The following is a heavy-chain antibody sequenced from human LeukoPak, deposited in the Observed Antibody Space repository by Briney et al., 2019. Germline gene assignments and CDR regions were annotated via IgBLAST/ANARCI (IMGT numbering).Heavy chain of an antibody. CDR1: GGSFSGYY. CDR3: ARVGYYYDPLDY. D-gene: IGHD3-22*01. CDR2: INHSGST. J-gene: IGHJ4*02. V-gene: IGHV4-34*01. Sequence: RSSETLSLTCAVYGGSFSGYYWSWIRQPPGKGLEWIGEINHSGSTNYNPSLKSRVTISVDTSKNQFSLKLSSATAADTAVYYCARVGYYYDPLDYWGQGTLVTVSS.